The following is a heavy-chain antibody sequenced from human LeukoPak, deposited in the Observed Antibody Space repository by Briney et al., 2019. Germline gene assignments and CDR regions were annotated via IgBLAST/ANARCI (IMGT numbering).Heavy chain of an antibody. CDR3: AKAGYSSGWLPFDP. Sequence: GRSLRLSCAASGFTFSSYGMHWVRQAPGKGLEWVAVISYDGSNKYYADSVKGRFTISRVNSKNTLYLQMNSLRAEDTAVYYCAKAGYSSGWLPFDPWGQGTLVTVSS. J-gene: IGHJ5*02. CDR2: ISYDGSNK. V-gene: IGHV3-30*18. D-gene: IGHD6-19*01. CDR1: GFTFSSYG.